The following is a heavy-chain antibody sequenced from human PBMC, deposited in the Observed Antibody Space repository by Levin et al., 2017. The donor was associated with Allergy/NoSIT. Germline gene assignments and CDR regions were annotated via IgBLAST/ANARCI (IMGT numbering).Heavy chain of an antibody. D-gene: IGHD4-17*01. CDR2: IYQSGNT. CDR1: GGSISSGGYS. CDR3: AKYGDYLAFDI. Sequence: SETLSLTCAVSGGSISSGGYSWSWIRQPPGKGLEWIGYIYQSGNTYYNPSLKSRVTISVDRSKNQFSLKPSFVTAADTAVYYCAKYGDYLAFDIWGQGTMVTVSS. V-gene: IGHV4-30-2*01. J-gene: IGHJ3*02.